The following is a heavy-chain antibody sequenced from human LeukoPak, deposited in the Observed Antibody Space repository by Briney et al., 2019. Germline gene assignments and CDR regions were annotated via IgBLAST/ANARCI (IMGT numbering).Heavy chain of an antibody. CDR3: AKDCTNGVCYALDI. V-gene: IGHV3-23*01. CDR2: ISGSGGST. CDR1: GFTFSNYG. J-gene: IGHJ3*02. D-gene: IGHD2-8*01. Sequence: GGSLRLSCAASGFTFSNYGMSWVRQAPGKGLEWVSAISGSGGSTYYADSVKGRFPISRDNSKNTLYLQMNSLRAENTAVYYCAKDCTNGVCYALDIWGQGTVVTVSS.